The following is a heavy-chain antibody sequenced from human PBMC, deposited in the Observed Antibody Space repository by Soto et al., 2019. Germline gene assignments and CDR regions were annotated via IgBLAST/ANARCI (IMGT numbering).Heavy chain of an antibody. CDR2: LAVGGGKT. Sequence: SVEVGCEASGFTFTSSSFQCVLRARGLRLEWIGWLAVGGGKTHAAQNFEESVTITRDLSTSPAYMELSSLKSEDTAVYYFEASPIPMTDDYSVQTWGQGTLVTVSS. J-gene: IGHJ5*02. CDR3: EASPIPMTDDYSVQT. V-gene: IGHV1-58*01. CDR1: GFTFTSSS. D-gene: IGHD4-4*01.